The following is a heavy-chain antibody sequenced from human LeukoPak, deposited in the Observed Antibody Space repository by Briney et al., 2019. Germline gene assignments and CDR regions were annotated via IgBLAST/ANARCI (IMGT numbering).Heavy chain of an antibody. Sequence: PGGSLRLSCAASGFTVSSNYMSWVRQAPGKGLEWVSVIYSGGSTYYADSVKGRFTISRDNSKNTLYLQMNSLRADDTAVYYCARERYCGGDCYSFAFDVWGQGTVVTVSS. CDR3: ARERYCGGDCYSFAFDV. V-gene: IGHV3-66*01. CDR2: IYSGGST. J-gene: IGHJ3*01. D-gene: IGHD2-21*02. CDR1: GFTVSSNY.